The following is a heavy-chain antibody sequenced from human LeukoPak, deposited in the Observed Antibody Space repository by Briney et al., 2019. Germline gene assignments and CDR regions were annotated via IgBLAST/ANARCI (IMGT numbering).Heavy chain of an antibody. D-gene: IGHD2-21*02. CDR3: ATTVVNCGGYCYPPRWFHH. CDR2: ISGSSGHT. V-gene: IGHV3-23*01. Sequence: PGGSLRLSCAASGFTFSSQAMSWVRQAPGKGLEWVSTISGSSGHTYYGDSVKGRFTISRDNSKNTLYLQMNSLRAEDTAVFYCATTVVNCGGYCYPPRWFHHWGQGTLVTVSS. J-gene: IGHJ1*01. CDR1: GFTFSSQA.